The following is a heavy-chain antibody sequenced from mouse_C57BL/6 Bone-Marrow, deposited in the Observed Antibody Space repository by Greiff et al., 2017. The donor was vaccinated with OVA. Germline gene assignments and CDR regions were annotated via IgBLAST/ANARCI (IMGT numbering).Heavy chain of an antibody. CDR2: ISSGSSTI. CDR1: GFTFSAYG. CDR3: ARGEYFDY. V-gene: IGHV5-17*01. J-gene: IGHJ2*01. Sequence: EVKLQESGGGLVKPGGSLKLSCAASGFTFSAYGMHWVRQAPEKGLEWVAYISSGSSTIYYADTVKGRFTITRDNAKNTLFLQMTSLRSEDTAMYYCARGEYFDYWGQGTTLTVSS.